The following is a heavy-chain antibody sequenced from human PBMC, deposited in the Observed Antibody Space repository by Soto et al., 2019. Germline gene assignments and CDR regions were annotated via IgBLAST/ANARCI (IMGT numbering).Heavy chain of an antibody. Sequence: ASVKVSCKTSGYTFTRYGISWVRQAPGQGLEWMGWISGYNGNTKDAQKFQGRVTMTTDTAANTAHMELRGLRSDDTAVYYCARGSAYSTPWSFDSWGQGTLVTVSS. D-gene: IGHD6-13*01. CDR2: ISGYNGNT. CDR1: GYTFTRYG. J-gene: IGHJ4*02. V-gene: IGHV1-18*01. CDR3: ARGSAYSTPWSFDS.